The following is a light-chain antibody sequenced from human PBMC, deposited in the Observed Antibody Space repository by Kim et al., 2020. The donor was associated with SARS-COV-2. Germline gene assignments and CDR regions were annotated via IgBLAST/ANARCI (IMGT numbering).Light chain of an antibody. V-gene: IGKV1-17*03. CDR3: LHNKDYPYT. CDR1: HDIYTY. Sequence: DIQMTQSPSAMSASVGDRVTITCRASHDIYTYLAWFQQKPGKVPKRLISGASRLQSGVPSRFSGSGSGAEFTLTISNLQPEDVATYYCLHNKDYPYTFGQGTKVDIK. J-gene: IGKJ1*01. CDR2: GAS.